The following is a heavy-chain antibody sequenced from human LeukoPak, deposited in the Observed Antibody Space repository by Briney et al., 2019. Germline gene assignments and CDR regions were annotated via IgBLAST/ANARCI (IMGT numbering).Heavy chain of an antibody. CDR2: ISADGTTT. CDR1: GFTFNTYW. Sequence: GGCLRLSCVASGFTFNTYWIHWVRQGPGKGVVWVSLISADGTTTTYADSVKGRFTISRDNAKNTLYLQMNSLRAEDAAVYHCARGLAGAYRIMDVWGQGTTVTVS. V-gene: IGHV3-74*01. CDR3: ARGLAGAYRIMDV. D-gene: IGHD6-19*01. J-gene: IGHJ6*02.